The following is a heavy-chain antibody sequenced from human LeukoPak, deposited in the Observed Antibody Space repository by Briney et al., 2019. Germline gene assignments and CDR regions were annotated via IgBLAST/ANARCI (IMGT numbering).Heavy chain of an antibody. J-gene: IGHJ4*02. V-gene: IGHV1-24*01. Sequence: ASVKVSCKVSGYTHTELSMHWVRQAPGKGLEWMGGFDPEDGETIYAQKFQGRVTMTEDTSTDTAYMERSSLRSEDTAVYYCATSYQLLEYFDYGGQGTLVTVSS. CDR1: GYTHTELS. CDR3: ATSYQLLEYFDY. D-gene: IGHD2-2*01. CDR2: FDPEDGET.